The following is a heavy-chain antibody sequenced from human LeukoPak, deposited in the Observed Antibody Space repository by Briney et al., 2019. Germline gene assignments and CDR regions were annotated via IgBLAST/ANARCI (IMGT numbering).Heavy chain of an antibody. D-gene: IGHD3-10*02. CDR3: AKEELRRITMWGYMDV. Sequence: GGSLRLSCAASGFTFSSYGMHWVRQAPGKGLEWVAFIRYDGSKKYYTDSVKGRFTISRDNSKNTLYLQMNSLSAEDTAFYYCAKEELRRITMWGYMDVWGKGTTVTVSS. V-gene: IGHV3-30*02. CDR1: GFTFSSYG. CDR2: IRYDGSKK. J-gene: IGHJ6*03.